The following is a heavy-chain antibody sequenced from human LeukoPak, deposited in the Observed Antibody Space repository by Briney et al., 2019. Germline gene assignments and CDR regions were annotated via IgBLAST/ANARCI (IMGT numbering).Heavy chain of an antibody. CDR1: GDSVSSNSAA. D-gene: IGHD5-18*01. J-gene: IGHJ5*02. CDR2: TYYRSKWYN. CDR3: AKKTVDPAMVPLFTS. Sequence: SQTLSLTCAISGDSVSSNSAAWNWIRQSPSRGLEWLGRTYYRSKWYNDYAVSVKSRITINPDTSKNQFSLQLNSVTPEDTAVYSCAKKTVDPAMVPLFTSWGQETLATASS. V-gene: IGHV6-1*01.